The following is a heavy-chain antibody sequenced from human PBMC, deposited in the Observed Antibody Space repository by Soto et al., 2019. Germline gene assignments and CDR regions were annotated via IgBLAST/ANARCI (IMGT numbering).Heavy chain of an antibody. CDR3: AKVYGYCISTICYGPYYYYYGINV. Sequence: SETLSLTCTVSGGSISSSSYYWGWIRQPPGKGLEWIGSIYYSGSTYYNPSLKSRVTISVDTSKNQFSLKLSSVTAADTAAYYCAKVYGYCISTICYGPYYYYYGINVWGQGTTVPVSS. D-gene: IGHD2-2*03. CDR2: IYYSGST. CDR1: GGSISSSSYY. V-gene: IGHV4-39*01. J-gene: IGHJ6*02.